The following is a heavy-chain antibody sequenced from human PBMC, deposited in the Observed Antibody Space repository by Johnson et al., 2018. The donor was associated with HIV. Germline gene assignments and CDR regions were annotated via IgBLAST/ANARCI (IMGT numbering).Heavy chain of an antibody. J-gene: IGHJ3*02. CDR2: INWNGGST. CDR3: ATDQVGRNYGGKSHI. D-gene: IGHD1-7*01. CDR1: GFSFNSYG. V-gene: IGHV3-NL1*01. Sequence: QVQLVESGGGVVQPGGSLRLSCAASGFSFNSYGMHWVRQAPGQGLEWVSGINWNGGSTTYAASVRGRFTISRDNSKNTLYLQMNILRAEDSAVYYCATDQVGRNYGGKSHIWGQGTMVTVSS.